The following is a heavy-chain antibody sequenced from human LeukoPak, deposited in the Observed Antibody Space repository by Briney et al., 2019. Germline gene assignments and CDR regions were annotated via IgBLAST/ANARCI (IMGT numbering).Heavy chain of an antibody. CDR2: INPNSGNT. CDR1: GYTFTSYD. J-gene: IGHJ2*01. V-gene: IGHV1-8*01. D-gene: IGHD6-13*01. CDR3: ARGRGRGSSSWYRWYFDL. Sequence: ASVKVSCRASGYTFTSYDINWVRQATGQGLEWMGWINPNSGNTGYAQKFQGRVTMTRNTSISTAYMELSSLRSEDTAVYYCARGRGRGSSSWYRWYFDLWGRGTLVTVSS.